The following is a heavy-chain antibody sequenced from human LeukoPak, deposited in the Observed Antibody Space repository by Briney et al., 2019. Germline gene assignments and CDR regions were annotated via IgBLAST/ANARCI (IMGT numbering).Heavy chain of an antibody. CDR3: AKPLWFGELLVLLDY. V-gene: IGHV1-69*06. Sequence: SVKVSCKASGGTFSSYAISWVRQAPGQGLEWMGGIIPIFGTANYAQKFQGRVTITADKSTSTAHMELSSLRAEDTAVYYCAKPLWFGELLVLLDYWGQGTLVTVSS. CDR2: IIPIFGTA. J-gene: IGHJ4*02. D-gene: IGHD3-10*01. CDR1: GGTFSSYA.